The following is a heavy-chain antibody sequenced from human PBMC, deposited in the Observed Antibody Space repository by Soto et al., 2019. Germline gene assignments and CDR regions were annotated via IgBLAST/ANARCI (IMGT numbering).Heavy chain of an antibody. CDR3: ARVEGYYDSSGYFHS. Sequence: GGSLRPSCAASGFTFSDYYMSWIRQTPGKGLEWVSYITSSGDAIYYADSVKGRFTISRDNAKNSLYLQMNSLRADDTAMYYCARVEGYYDSSGYFHSWGQGILVTVSS. D-gene: IGHD3-22*01. CDR2: ITSSGDAI. J-gene: IGHJ4*02. V-gene: IGHV3-11*01. CDR1: GFTFSDYY.